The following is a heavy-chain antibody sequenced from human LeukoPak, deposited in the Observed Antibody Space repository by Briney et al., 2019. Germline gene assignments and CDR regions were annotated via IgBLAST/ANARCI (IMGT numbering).Heavy chain of an antibody. CDR3: ARLPTTVTTLVDY. D-gene: IGHD4-17*01. V-gene: IGHV4-39*01. Sequence: SETLSLTCTVSGASITNTNYYWGWIRQPPGKGLEWIATIYYSGRASYNPSLKSRLATSVDTSKNQFSLKLSSVTAADTAVYYCARLPTTVTTLVDYWGQGTLVTVSS. CDR2: IYYSGRA. CDR1: GASITNTNYY. J-gene: IGHJ4*02.